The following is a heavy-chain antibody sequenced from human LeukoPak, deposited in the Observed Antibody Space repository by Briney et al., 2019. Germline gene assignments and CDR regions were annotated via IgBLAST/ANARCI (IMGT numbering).Heavy chain of an antibody. CDR2: INHSGST. CDR3: ARLPHVDTAINGAFDI. V-gene: IGHV4-30-2*01. D-gene: IGHD5-18*01. Sequence: PSQTLSLTCTVSGGSISSGGYYWSWIRQPPGKGLEWIGEINHSGSTNYNPSLKSRVTISVDTSKNQFSLKLSSVTAADTAVYYCARLPHVDTAINGAFDIWGQGTMVTVSS. CDR1: GGSISSGGYY. J-gene: IGHJ3*02.